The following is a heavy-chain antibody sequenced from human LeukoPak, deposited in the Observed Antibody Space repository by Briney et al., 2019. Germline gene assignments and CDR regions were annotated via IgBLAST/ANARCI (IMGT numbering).Heavy chain of an antibody. J-gene: IGHJ4*02. CDR2: INTNTGNP. V-gene: IGHV7-4-1*02. CDR3: AREGERWLQSSFDY. D-gene: IGHD5-24*01. Sequence: ASVKVSCKASGYTFTSYAMNWVRQAPGRGLEWMGWINTNTGNPTYAQGFTGRFVFSLDTSVSTAYLQISSLKAEDTAVYYCAREGERWLQSSFDYWGQGTLVTVSS. CDR1: GYTFTSYA.